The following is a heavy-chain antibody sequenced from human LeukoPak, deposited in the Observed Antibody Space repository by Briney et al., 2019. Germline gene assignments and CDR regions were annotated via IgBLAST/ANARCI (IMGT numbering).Heavy chain of an antibody. CDR3: ARGNYYDSSGFDY. Sequence: SQTLSLTCAISGDSVSSNSAAWNWIRQSPSRGLEWLGRTYYRSKWYYDYAVAVKSRISINPDTSKNQFSLKLSSVTAADTAVYYCARGNYYDSSGFDYWGQGTLVTVSS. CDR1: GDSVSSNSAA. V-gene: IGHV6-1*01. D-gene: IGHD3-22*01. J-gene: IGHJ4*02. CDR2: TYYRSKWYY.